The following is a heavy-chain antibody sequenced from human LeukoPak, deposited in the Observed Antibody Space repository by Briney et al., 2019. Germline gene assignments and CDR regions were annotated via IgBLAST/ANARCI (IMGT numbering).Heavy chain of an antibody. V-gene: IGHV4-4*07. D-gene: IGHD3-22*01. Sequence: PSETLSLTCTVSGGSIGRYYWTWIRQSAGKGLEWIGRLYTSGSTNYNPSLKSRVTMSQDTSKNQFSLKLNSVTAADTAMYYCARVLYDSNGYYQTDAFDFWGPGTMVTVSS. CDR1: GGSIGRYY. CDR3: ARVLYDSNGYYQTDAFDF. J-gene: IGHJ3*01. CDR2: LYTSGST.